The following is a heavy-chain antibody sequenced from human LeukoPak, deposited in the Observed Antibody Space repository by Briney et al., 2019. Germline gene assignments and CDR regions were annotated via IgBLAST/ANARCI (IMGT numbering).Heavy chain of an antibody. CDR2: ISSSSSYI. D-gene: IGHD1-26*01. CDR3: ASRVVGATTSPWPAGY. CDR1: GFTFSSYS. J-gene: IGHJ4*02. V-gene: IGHV3-21*01. Sequence: GGSLRLSCAASGFTFSSYSMNWVRQAPGKGLEWVSSISSSSSYIYYADSVKGRFTISRDNAKNSLYLQMDSLRAEDTAVYYCASRVVGATTSPWPAGYWGQGTLVTVSS.